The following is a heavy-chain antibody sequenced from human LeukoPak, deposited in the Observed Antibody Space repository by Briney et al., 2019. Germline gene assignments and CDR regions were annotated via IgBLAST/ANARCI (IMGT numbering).Heavy chain of an antibody. CDR2: IYNNGST. CDR3: GRMRIVGANDY. CDR1: GGSISSYY. D-gene: IGHD1-26*01. Sequence: PSETLSLTCTVSGGSISSYYWSWIRQPPGKGLEWIGYIYNNGSTKYNPSLKSRVTISVDTSKNQFSLKLTSVTAADTAVYYCGRMRIVGANDYWGQGTLVTVSS. J-gene: IGHJ4*02. V-gene: IGHV4-59*08.